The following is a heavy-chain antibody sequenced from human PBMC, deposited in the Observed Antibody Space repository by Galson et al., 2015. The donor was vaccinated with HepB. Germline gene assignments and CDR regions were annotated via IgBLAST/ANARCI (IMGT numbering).Heavy chain of an antibody. J-gene: IGHJ3*01. CDR1: GFTFSNYA. D-gene: IGHD3-3*01. V-gene: IGHV3-23*01. CDR3: TTSFPEAFEVVILETAFDF. Sequence: SLRLSCAVSGFTFSNYAMSWVRQTPGKGLEWVSAISGSGGGTYYADSVQGRFTISRDNSNNTLYLQMDSLRAEDTAVYCCTTSFPEAFEVVILETAFDFWGQGTMVTVSS. CDR2: ISGSGGGT.